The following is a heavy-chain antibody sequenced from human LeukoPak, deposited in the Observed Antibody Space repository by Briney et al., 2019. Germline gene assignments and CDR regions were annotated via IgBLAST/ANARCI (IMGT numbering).Heavy chain of an antibody. CDR3: AKRSGGYCSGGSCDYYYMDV. D-gene: IGHD2-15*01. CDR1: GFTFSSYG. V-gene: IGHV3-30*02. CDR2: IRYDGSNK. J-gene: IGHJ6*03. Sequence: PGGPLRLSCAASGFTFSSYGMHWVRQAPGKGLEWVAFIRYDGSNKYYADSVKGRFTISRDNSKNTLYLQMNSLRAEDTAVYYCAKRSGGYCSGGSCDYYYMDVWGKGTTVTISS.